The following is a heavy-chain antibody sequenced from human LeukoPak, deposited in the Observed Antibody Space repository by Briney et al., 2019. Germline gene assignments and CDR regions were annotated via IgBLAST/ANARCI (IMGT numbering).Heavy chain of an antibody. CDR2: IDPSDSYT. CDR1: GYSFTSYW. D-gene: IGHD3-10*01. Sequence: GESLKISCKGSGYSFTSYWISWVRQMPGKGLEWMGRIDPSDSYTNHSPSFQGHVTISADKSISTAYLQWSSLKASDTAMYYCASTSGSYYPLDAFDIWGQGTMVTVSS. J-gene: IGHJ3*02. CDR3: ASTSGSYYPLDAFDI. V-gene: IGHV5-10-1*01.